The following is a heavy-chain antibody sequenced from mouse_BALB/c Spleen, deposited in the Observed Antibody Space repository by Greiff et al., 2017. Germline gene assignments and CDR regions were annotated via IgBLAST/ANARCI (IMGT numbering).Heavy chain of an antibody. CDR2: FYPGSGSI. V-gene: IGHV1-62-2*01. D-gene: IGHD1-1*01. Sequence: VMLVESGAELVKPGASVKLSCKASGYTFTEYIIHWVKQRSGQGLEWIGWFYPGSGSIKYNEKFKDKATLTADKSSSTVYMELSRLTSEDSAVYFCARHEDYYGSSPSFDYWGQGTTLTVSS. CDR1: GYTFTEYI. CDR3: ARHEDYYGSSPSFDY. J-gene: IGHJ2*01.